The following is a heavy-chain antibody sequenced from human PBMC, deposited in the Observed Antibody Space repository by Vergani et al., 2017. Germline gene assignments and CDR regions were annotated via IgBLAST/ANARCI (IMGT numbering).Heavy chain of an antibody. J-gene: IGHJ4*02. CDR2: IYWNDDK. Sequence: QITLKESGPTLVKPTQTLTLTCTFSGFSLSTSGVGVGWIRQPPGKALEWLALIYWNDDKRYSPSLKSRLTITKDTSKNQVVLTMTNMDPVDTATYYCAHRRGGSGSYYEYYFDYWGQGTLVTVSS. D-gene: IGHD3-10*01. CDR1: GFSLSTSGVG. CDR3: AHRRGGSGSYYEYYFDY. V-gene: IGHV2-5*01.